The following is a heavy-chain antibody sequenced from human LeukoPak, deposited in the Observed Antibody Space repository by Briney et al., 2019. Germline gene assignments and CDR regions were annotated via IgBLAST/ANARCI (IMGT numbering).Heavy chain of an antibody. CDR3: ASRKKGMATAGFDY. V-gene: IGHV5-51*01. J-gene: IGHJ4*02. CDR1: GYSFNNYW. CDR2: IYPGDSDT. D-gene: IGHD5-24*01. Sequence: GESLKISCKGSGYSFNNYWIGWGRQVPGKGLEWMGIIYPGDSDTRYSPSFQGQVTISAEKSISTAYLQWSSLKASDTALYYCASRKKGMATAGFDYWGQGTLVTVSS.